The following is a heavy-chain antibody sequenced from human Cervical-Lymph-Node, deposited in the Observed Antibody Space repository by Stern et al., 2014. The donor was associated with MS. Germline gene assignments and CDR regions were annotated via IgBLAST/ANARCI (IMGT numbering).Heavy chain of an antibody. D-gene: IGHD3-10*01. V-gene: IGHV1-69*01. CDR3: GRTYYYGSGTYDSYYSHMDF. CDR1: GDTFSTYA. CDR2: IIPRFGIA. J-gene: IGHJ6*02. Sequence: QLVQSGAEVKKPRSSVKVSCKASGDTFSTYAISWVRQAPGQGLEWMGGIIPRFGIANYAQKFRGRVTITADESTRTMYMKLSSLSSEDTAVYYCGRTYYYGSGTYDSYYSHMDFGGQGPTVTV.